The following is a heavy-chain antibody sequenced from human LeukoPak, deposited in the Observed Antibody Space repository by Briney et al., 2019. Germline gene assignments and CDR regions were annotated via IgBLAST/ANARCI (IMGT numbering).Heavy chain of an antibody. J-gene: IGHJ5*02. CDR3: ASRVGSRGFDP. Sequence: GGSLRLSCAASGFTFSSYEMNWVRQAPGKGLEWVSYISSSGSTIYYADSVKGRSTISRDNAKNSLYLQMNSLRAEDTAVYYCASRVGSRGFDPWGQGTLVTVSS. CDR2: ISSSGSTI. D-gene: IGHD3-10*01. V-gene: IGHV3-48*03. CDR1: GFTFSSYE.